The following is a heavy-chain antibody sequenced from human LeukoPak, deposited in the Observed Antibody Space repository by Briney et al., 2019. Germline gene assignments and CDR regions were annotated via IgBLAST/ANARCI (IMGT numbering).Heavy chain of an antibody. CDR3: ARASTILGPFHFDY. CDR2: INSDESST. J-gene: IGHJ4*02. Sequence: PGGSLRLSCAASGFTFSSYWMHWVRQAPGKGLVWVSRINSDESSTTYADSVMGRFTISRDNAKNTLYLQMNSLRAEDTAVYYCARASTILGPFHFDYWGQGTLVTVSS. CDR1: GFTFSSYW. V-gene: IGHV3-74*01. D-gene: IGHD3-3*01.